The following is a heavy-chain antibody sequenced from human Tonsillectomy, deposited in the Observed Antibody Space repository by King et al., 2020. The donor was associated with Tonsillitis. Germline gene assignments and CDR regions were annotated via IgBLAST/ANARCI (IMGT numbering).Heavy chain of an antibody. J-gene: IGHJ4*02. CDR2: IYYNGST. Sequence: LQLQESGPGLVKPSETLSLTCTVSGGSISRSSYYWGWIRQPPGKGLEWIGTIYYNGSTYYNPSLKSRVAVSVDTSKNQFSLNLTSVTAADTAVYYCALNFYGSGSYYEASEYWGQGTLVTVSS. CDR1: GGSISRSSYY. D-gene: IGHD3-10*01. V-gene: IGHV4-39*01. CDR3: ALNFYGSGSYYEASEY.